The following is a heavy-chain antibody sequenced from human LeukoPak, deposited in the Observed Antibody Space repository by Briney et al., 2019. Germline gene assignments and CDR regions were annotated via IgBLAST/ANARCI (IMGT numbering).Heavy chain of an antibody. CDR2: IKRDGSEK. J-gene: IGHJ3*02. CDR3: ARVRGGYCSGGNCYSAFDI. D-gene: IGHD2-15*01. CDR1: GFTFSTYW. Sequence: GGSLRLSCAVFGFTFSTYWMSWVRQAPGKGLEWVANIKRDGSEKYYVDSVKGRFTISRDNAQNSLYLQMNSLRAEDTAVYYCARVRGGYCSGGNCYSAFDIWGQGTMVTVSS. V-gene: IGHV3-7*04.